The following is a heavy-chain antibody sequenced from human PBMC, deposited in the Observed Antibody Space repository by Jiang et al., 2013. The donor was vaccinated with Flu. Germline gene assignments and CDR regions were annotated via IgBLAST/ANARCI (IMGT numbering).Heavy chain of an antibody. Sequence: KPTQTLTLTCTFSGFSLSTSGMCVSWIRQPPGKALEWLARIDWDDDKYYSTSLKTRLTISKDTSKNQVVLTMTNMDPVDTATYYCARIGAAGSGSHSGLDPWGQGTLVTVSS. CDR2: IDWDDDK. CDR1: GFSLSTSGMC. CDR3: ARIGAAGSGSHSGLDP. D-gene: IGHD3-10*01. J-gene: IGHJ5*02. V-gene: IGHV2-70*11.